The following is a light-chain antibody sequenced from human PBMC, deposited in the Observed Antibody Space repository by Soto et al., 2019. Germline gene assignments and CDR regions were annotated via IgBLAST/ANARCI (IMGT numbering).Light chain of an antibody. CDR3: QQYDSSPWT. V-gene: IGKV3-20*01. J-gene: IGKJ1*01. CDR1: PRGSRSF. Sequence: EIVLTQSPGTLSLSPGERANLLFRAQPRGSRSFFAWEQQKPGQAPRLLIYGASTRATGIPDRFSGSGSGTDFTLTISRLEPEDFAVYYCQQYDSSPWTFGQGTKVEIK. CDR2: GAS.